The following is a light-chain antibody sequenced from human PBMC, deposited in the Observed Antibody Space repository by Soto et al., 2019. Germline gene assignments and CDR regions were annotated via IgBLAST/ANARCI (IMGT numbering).Light chain of an antibody. V-gene: IGLV2-23*02. CDR1: NSDVGSYNL. Sequence: QSVLTQPASVSGSPRQSITISCTGTNSDVGSYNLVSWFQQHPGKAPKLVIYEVTKRPSGVSDRFSGSKPGNTASLTISGLQAEDEADYYCFSYAGDSVYVFGTGTKVTV. J-gene: IGLJ1*01. CDR2: EVT. CDR3: FSYAGDSVYV.